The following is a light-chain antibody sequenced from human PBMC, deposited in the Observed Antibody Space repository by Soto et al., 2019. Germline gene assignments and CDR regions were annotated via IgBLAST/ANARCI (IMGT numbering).Light chain of an antibody. J-gene: IGLJ1*01. CDR1: SSDVGGYNY. CDR2: EVT. Sequence: QSALTQPASVSGSPGQSITISCTGTSSDVGGYNYVSWYQQHPGKAPKVMIYEVTYRPSGVSNRFSGSKSGNTASLTISGLQAEYEADYYCSSYTNSGTLYVFGTGTKVTVL. V-gene: IGLV2-14*01. CDR3: SSYTNSGTLYV.